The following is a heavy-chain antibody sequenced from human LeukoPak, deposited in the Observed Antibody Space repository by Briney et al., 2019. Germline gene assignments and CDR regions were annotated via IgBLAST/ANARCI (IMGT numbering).Heavy chain of an antibody. D-gene: IGHD4-17*01. CDR2: IYYGGST. V-gene: IGHV4-31*03. CDR1: GGSMSSGGYY. CDR3: AREVTGTGLYCYYYMDV. J-gene: IGHJ6*03. Sequence: PSQTLSLTCTVSGGSMSSGGYYWSWIRQHPGKGLEWIGYIYYGGSTYYNPSLKSRVTISVDTSKNQFSLKLSSVTAADTAVYYCAREVTGTGLYCYYYMDVWGKGTTVTVSS.